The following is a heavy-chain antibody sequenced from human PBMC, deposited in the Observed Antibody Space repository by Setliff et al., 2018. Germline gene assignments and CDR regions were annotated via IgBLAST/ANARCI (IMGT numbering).Heavy chain of an antibody. D-gene: IGHD3-10*01. CDR1: GGSVSSTSHY. Sequence: SETLSLTCTVSGGSVSSTSHYWGWIRQAPGKGMERIGSVYYSGYTYSKPSLQSRVSMSVDASKNQFSLKLASVTAADTAVYYCGRVDFTMIQGVVGHWGQGTLVTVSS. V-gene: IGHV4-39*07. CDR2: VYYSGYT. CDR3: GRVDFTMIQGVVGH. J-gene: IGHJ1*01.